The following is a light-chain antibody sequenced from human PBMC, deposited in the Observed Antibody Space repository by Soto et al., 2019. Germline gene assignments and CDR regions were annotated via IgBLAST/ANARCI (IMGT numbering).Light chain of an antibody. CDR2: EVS. J-gene: IGLJ3*02. V-gene: IGLV2-14*01. Sequence: QSALTQPASVSGSPGQSITISCTGTSSDVGGYNYVSWYQQHPGKAPKLMIYEVSNRPSGVSNRFSGSKSSNTASLTISGLQADDEADYYCSSFTSINTWVFGGGTKLTVL. CDR3: SSFTSINTWV. CDR1: SSDVGGYNY.